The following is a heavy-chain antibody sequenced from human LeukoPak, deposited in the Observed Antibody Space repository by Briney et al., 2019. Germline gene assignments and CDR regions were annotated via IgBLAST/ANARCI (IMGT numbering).Heavy chain of an antibody. CDR1: GYTFSSYY. J-gene: IGHJ4*02. CDR3: AKGPIAVAGTWYFDS. CDR2: INPSGGST. Sequence: ASVKVSCKASGYTFSSYYMHWVRQAPGQGLEWMGIINPSGGSTSYAQKFQGRVTMTRDTSTTTVYMELSSLRAEDTALYYCAKGPIAVAGTWYFDSWGQGTLVIVSS. V-gene: IGHV1-46*01. D-gene: IGHD6-19*01.